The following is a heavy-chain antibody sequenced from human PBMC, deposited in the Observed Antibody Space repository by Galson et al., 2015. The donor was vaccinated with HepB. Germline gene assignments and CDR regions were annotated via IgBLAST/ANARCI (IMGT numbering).Heavy chain of an antibody. J-gene: IGHJ4*02. D-gene: IGHD3-22*01. Sequence: SLRLSCAVSGFNFSSFSMNWVRQAPGKGLQWVSSISSSGRHIYYADSVRGRFTISRDSARNSLSLHMNSLRAEDTAVYYCARARSITMIIVAADKWDQGTLVTVSS. CDR3: ARARSITMIIVAADK. CDR1: GFNFSSFS. CDR2: ISSSGRHI. V-gene: IGHV3-21*01.